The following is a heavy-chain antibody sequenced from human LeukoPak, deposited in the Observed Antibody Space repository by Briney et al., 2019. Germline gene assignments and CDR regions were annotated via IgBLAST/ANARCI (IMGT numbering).Heavy chain of an antibody. Sequence: RPGGSLRLSCATSGLTFDDYAMHWVRQAPGKGLEWVSGISWNGTNIDYADSVKGRFTISRDNAKNSLYLQMNSLRAEDTALYYCAKGDWGDYWGQGTLVTVSS. J-gene: IGHJ4*02. D-gene: IGHD7-27*01. CDR2: ISWNGTNI. CDR1: GLTFDDYA. V-gene: IGHV3-9*01. CDR3: AKGDWGDY.